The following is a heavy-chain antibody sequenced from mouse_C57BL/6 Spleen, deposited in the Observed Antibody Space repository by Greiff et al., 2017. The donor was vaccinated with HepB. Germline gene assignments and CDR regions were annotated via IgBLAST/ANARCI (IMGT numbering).Heavy chain of an antibody. CDR1: GYAFSSSW. CDR3: ARGGDYADY. Sequence: VKLQESGPELVKPGASVKISCKASGYAFSSSWMNWVKQRPGKGLEWIGRIYPGDGDTNYNGKFKGKATLTADKSSSTAYMQLSSLTSEDSAVYFCARGGDYADYWGQGTTLTVSS. CDR2: IYPGDGDT. J-gene: IGHJ2*01. D-gene: IGHD2-4*01. V-gene: IGHV1-82*01.